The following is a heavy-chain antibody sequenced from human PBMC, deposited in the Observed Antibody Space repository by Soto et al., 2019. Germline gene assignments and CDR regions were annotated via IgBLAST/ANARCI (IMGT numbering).Heavy chain of an antibody. Sequence: PSETLSPTCAVSGGSISSTDYSWGWNRQPPGKGLEWIGNIYHSGTTYYNPSLKSRVTVSVDRSKSQFSLRLSSVTAADTAVYYCASRYGDHDYWGQGILVTVSS. CDR2: IYHSGTT. CDR3: ASRYGDHDY. CDR1: GGSISSTDYS. D-gene: IGHD4-17*01. V-gene: IGHV4-30-2*01. J-gene: IGHJ4*02.